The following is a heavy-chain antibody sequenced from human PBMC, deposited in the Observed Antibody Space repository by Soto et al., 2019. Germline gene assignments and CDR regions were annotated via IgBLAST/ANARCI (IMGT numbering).Heavy chain of an antibody. CDR2: INQSGST. CDR3: ATPGSYGGQAGWFDP. CDR1: GGSFSGYY. V-gene: IGHV4-34*01. Sequence: QVQLQQWGAGLLKPSETLSLTCGVYGGSFSGYYWSWIRQSPGKGLEWIGEINQSGSTNYNPSLKSRATISVDTSKNQFSLKLSSVTAADSAVYSCATPGSYGGQAGWFDPWGRGTLVPVSS. J-gene: IGHJ5*02. D-gene: IGHD4-17*01.